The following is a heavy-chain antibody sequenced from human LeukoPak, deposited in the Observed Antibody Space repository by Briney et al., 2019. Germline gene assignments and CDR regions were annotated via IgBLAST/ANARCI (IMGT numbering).Heavy chain of an antibody. CDR3: AVRGLYDFWSGYLDAFDP. V-gene: IGHV4-39*01. Sequence: SETLSLTCTVSGGSISSSSYYRGWIRQPPGKGLEWIGSIYYGGSTYYNPSLKSRVTISVDTSKNQFSLKLSSVTAADTAVYYCAVRGLYDFWSGYLDAFDPWGQGTLVTVSS. CDR1: GGSISSSSYY. J-gene: IGHJ5*02. CDR2: IYYGGST. D-gene: IGHD3-3*01.